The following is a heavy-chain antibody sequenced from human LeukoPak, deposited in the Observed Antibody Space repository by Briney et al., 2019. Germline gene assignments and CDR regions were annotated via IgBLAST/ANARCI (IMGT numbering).Heavy chain of an antibody. CDR1: GFTFGSYS. Sequence: GGSLRLSCVASGFTFGSYSMNWVRQAPGKGLEWVSFISSSSSYIYYADSVKGRFTISRDNAKKSLNLQMNSLRAEDTAVYSCVRGRHNYGYDFDYWGQGTLVTVSS. V-gene: IGHV3-21*01. CDR3: VRGRHNYGYDFDY. CDR2: ISSSSSYI. D-gene: IGHD3-16*01. J-gene: IGHJ4*02.